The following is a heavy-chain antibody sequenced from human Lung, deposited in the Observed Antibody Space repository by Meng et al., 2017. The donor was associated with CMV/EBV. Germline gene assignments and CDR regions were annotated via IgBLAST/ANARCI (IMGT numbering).Heavy chain of an antibody. V-gene: IGHV1-69*05. CDR2: IIPIFGTA. D-gene: IGHD2-2*01. Sequence: SVXVSXKASGGTFSSYAISWVRQAPGQGLEWMGGIIPIFGTANYAQKFQGRVTITTDESTSTAYMELSSLRSEDTAVYYCARADIVVVPAASGGAYYYYGMDVWGQGXTVTASS. CDR3: ARADIVVVPAASGGAYYYYGMDV. J-gene: IGHJ6*02. CDR1: GGTFSSYA.